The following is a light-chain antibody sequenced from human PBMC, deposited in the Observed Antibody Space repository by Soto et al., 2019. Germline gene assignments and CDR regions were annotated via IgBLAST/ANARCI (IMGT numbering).Light chain of an antibody. J-gene: IGKJ3*01. Sequence: IPLTQSPSSLSASVGDRVTITCRASQGISSFFAWYQQKPGKAPKLLIYGASTVQSGVPSRYSGSESGTDFTLTIGRLQPEDFATYYCQQLNSFPIPFGPGTKVDIK. CDR3: QQLNSFPIP. V-gene: IGKV1-9*01. CDR2: GAS. CDR1: QGISSF.